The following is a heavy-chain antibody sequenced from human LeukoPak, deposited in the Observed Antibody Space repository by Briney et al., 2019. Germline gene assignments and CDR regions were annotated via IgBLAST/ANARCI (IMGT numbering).Heavy chain of an antibody. CDR3: AKTTVGGSQGYYFDY. J-gene: IGHJ4*02. V-gene: IGHV3-7*03. CDR2: IKKDGSET. Sequence: PGGSLRLSCAASGFTFSTSWMSWVRQVPGKGLEWVANIKKDGSETYYVDSVKGRFTISRDNAKNSLYLQMNSLRAEDTAVYYCAKTTVGGSQGYYFDYWGQGTPVTVSS. CDR1: GFTFSTSW. D-gene: IGHD1-26*01.